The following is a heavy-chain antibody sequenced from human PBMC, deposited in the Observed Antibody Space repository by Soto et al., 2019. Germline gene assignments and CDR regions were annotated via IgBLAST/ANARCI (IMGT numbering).Heavy chain of an antibody. CDR2: TYYRSKWFN. CDR1: VDIVSSNSAA. CDR3: ARTSGHFDS. V-gene: IGHV6-1*01. Sequence: PSQTLSLTCAISVDIVSSNSAAWNCIRRSPSRGLEWLGRTYYRSKWFNEYALSVKSRIAINPDTSKNQFSLQLNSVTPEDTAVYYCARTSGHFDSWGQGTLVTVSS. D-gene: IGHD6-19*01. J-gene: IGHJ4*02.